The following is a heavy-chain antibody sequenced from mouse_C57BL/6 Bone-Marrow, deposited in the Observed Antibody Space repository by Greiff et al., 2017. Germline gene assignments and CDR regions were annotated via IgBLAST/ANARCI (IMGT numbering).Heavy chain of an antibody. CDR2: INPYNGGT. CDR1: GYTFTDYY. Sequence: VQLQQSGPVLVKPGASVKMSCTASGYTFTDYYMNWVKQSHGKSLEWIGVINPYNGGTSYNQKFKGKATLTVDKSSSTAYMELNSLTSEDSAVYYCARGDYDSSMDYWGQGTSVTVSS. D-gene: IGHD2-4*01. CDR3: ARGDYDSSMDY. V-gene: IGHV1-19*01. J-gene: IGHJ4*01.